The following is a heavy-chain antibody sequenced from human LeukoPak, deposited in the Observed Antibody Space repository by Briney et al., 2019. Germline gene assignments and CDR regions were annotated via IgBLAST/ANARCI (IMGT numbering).Heavy chain of an antibody. CDR2: INHSGST. CDR3: ARDFSSSSTVYYYYYMDV. D-gene: IGHD6-6*01. CDR1: GGSFSGYY. V-gene: IGHV4-34*01. J-gene: IGHJ6*03. Sequence: SETLSLTCAVYGGSFSGYYWSWIRQPPGKGLDWIGEINHSGSTNYNPSLKSRVTISVDTSKNQFSLKLSSVTAADTAIYYCARDFSSSSTVYYYYYMDVWGKGTTVTVSS.